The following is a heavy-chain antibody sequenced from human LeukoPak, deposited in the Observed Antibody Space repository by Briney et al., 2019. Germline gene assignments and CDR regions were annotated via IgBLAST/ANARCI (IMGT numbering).Heavy chain of an antibody. J-gene: IGHJ4*02. CDR3: ARDSNSSSWYLGYFDY. Sequence: GSLRLSCAASGFTFSSYAMHWVRQAPGKGLEWVAVISYDGSNKYYADSVKGRFTISRDNSKNTLYLQMNSLRAEDTAVYYCARDSNSSSWYLGYFDYWGQGTLVTVSS. V-gene: IGHV3-30*04. CDR1: GFTFSSYA. CDR2: ISYDGSNK. D-gene: IGHD6-13*01.